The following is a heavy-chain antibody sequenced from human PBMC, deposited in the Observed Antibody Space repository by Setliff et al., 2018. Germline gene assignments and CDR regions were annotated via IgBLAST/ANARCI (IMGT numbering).Heavy chain of an antibody. CDR2: INWNGGST. J-gene: IGHJ6*02. Sequence: GGSLRLSCAASGFTFDDYGMSWVRQAPGKGLEWVSGINWNGGSTGYADSVKGRFSISRDNAKNSLYLQMNSLRGEDTAVYHCTRDQDYYGMDVWGQGTTVTVSS. V-gene: IGHV3-20*01. CDR1: GFTFDDYG. CDR3: TRDQDYYGMDV.